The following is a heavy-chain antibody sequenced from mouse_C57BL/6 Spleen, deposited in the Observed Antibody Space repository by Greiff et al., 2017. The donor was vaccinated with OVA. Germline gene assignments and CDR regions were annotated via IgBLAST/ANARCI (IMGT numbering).Heavy chain of an antibody. D-gene: IGHD2-3*01. CDR2: ISYDGSN. CDR1: GYSITSGYY. J-gene: IGHJ2*01. Sequence: EVQLQESGPGLVKPSQSLSLTCSVPGYSITSGYYWNWIRQFPGNKLEWMGYISYDGSNNYNPSLKNRISITRDTSKNQFFLKLNSVTTEDTATYYCARVSGYLYYFDYWGQGTTLTVSS. V-gene: IGHV3-6*01. CDR3: ARVSGYLYYFDY.